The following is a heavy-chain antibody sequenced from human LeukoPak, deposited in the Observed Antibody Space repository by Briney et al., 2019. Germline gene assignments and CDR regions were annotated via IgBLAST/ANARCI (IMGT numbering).Heavy chain of an antibody. CDR1: GFTFSNYW. Sequence: GSLRLSCAASGFTFSNYWMSWVRQPPGKGLEWIGEINHSGSTNYNPSLKSRVTISVDTSKNQFSLKLSSVTAADTAVYYCARLSSGWPYYFDYWGQGTPVTVSS. CDR2: INHSGST. J-gene: IGHJ4*02. CDR3: ARLSSGWPYYFDY. V-gene: IGHV4-34*01. D-gene: IGHD6-19*01.